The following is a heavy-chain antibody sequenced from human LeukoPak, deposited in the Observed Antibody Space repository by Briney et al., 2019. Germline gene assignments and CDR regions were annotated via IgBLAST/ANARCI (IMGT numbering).Heavy chain of an antibody. V-gene: IGHV3-48*03. CDR1: GFTFRDYE. J-gene: IGHJ4*02. D-gene: IGHD6-19*01. CDR3: ARADMAVVPVFDY. Sequence: PGGSLRLSCEASGFTFRDYEMNWVRQAPGKGLEWVSYIGNTGSTIYYADSVKGRFTISRDNAKSSLFLQMNSLRAEDTAVYYCARADMAVVPVFDYWGQGTLVTVFS. CDR2: IGNTGSTI.